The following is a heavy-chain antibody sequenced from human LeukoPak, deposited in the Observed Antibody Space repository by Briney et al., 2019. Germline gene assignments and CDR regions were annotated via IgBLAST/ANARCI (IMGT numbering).Heavy chain of an antibody. V-gene: IGHV3-15*01. J-gene: IGHJ4*02. CDR1: GFTFSTAW. D-gene: IGHD3-16*02. CDR2: IKSRNDGGTT. CDR3: ATANTYYDYVWGSASYIY. Sequence: PGGSLRLSCAGSGFTFSTAWLTWVRQTPGKGLEWVGHIKSRNDGGTTDYAAPVTGRFTISRDDSKNTVYLQMNSLKTEDTAVYYCATANTYYDYVWGSASYIYWGQGTLVTVSS.